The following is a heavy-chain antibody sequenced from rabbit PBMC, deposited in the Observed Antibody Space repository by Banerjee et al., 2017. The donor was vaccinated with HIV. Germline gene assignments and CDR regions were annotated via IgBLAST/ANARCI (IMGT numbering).Heavy chain of an antibody. J-gene: IGHJ4*01. CDR3: ARYDGGSGYFKL. V-gene: IGHV1S40*01. CDR2: INTISGDT. Sequence: QSLVESGGDLVKPGASLTLTCTASGFSFSNKYVMCWVRQAPGKGLEWIACINTISGDTVYATWAKGRFTISKASWTTVTLQMTSLTDADTATYFCARYDGGSGYFKLWGPGTLVTVS. CDR1: GFSFSNKYV. D-gene: IGHD1-1*01.